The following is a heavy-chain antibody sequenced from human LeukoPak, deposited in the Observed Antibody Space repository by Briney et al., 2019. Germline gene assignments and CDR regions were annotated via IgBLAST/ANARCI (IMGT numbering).Heavy chain of an antibody. CDR2: ISSSSSYI. CDR3: ARGKGSSWYYFDY. J-gene: IGHJ4*02. Sequence: KAGGSLRLSCAASGFTFSSYAMSWVRQAPGKGLEWVSSISSSSSYIYYADSVKGRFTISRDNAKNSLYLQMNSLRAEDTVVYYCARGKGSSWYYFDYWGQGTLVTVSS. CDR1: GFTFSSYA. V-gene: IGHV3-21*01. D-gene: IGHD6-13*01.